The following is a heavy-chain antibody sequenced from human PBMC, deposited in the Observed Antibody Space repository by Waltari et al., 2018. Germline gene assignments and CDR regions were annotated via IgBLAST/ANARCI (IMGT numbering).Heavy chain of an antibody. CDR1: GNSLSDNY. V-gene: IGHV1-69-2*01. Sequence: EIRLLQSGAEVKKPGATVKISCKASGNSLSDNYIHWVQQVPGKGLEWIGRIGPEDGETSYADKFEDRFTLTADLATETADLELSRLSSDDTATYYCARRSGHCDGTTCSAGWFDPWGQGTLVKVSS. J-gene: IGHJ5*02. CDR2: IGPEDGET. CDR3: ARRSGHCDGTTCSAGWFDP. D-gene: IGHD2-2*01.